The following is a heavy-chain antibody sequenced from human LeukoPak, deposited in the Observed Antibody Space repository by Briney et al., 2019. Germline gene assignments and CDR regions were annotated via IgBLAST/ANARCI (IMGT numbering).Heavy chain of an antibody. J-gene: IGHJ4*02. Sequence: PGGSLTLSCAASGLTFSNFPMHWVRQAPGKGLEWVALMQDDGATTNYADSVRGRFTISRDNSKSTVYLQMNSLKPDDTAVYYCATQSITLVVVISPFDYWGQGTLVTVSS. CDR3: ATQSITLVVVISPFDY. CDR1: GLTFSNFP. CDR2: MQDDGATT. V-gene: IGHV3-30*02. D-gene: IGHD3-22*01.